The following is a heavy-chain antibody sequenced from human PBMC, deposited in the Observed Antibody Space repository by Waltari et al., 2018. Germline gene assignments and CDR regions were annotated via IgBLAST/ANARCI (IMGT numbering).Heavy chain of an antibody. Sequence: QVQLQQWGAGLLKPSETLSLTCAVYGGSFSGYYWSWIRQPPGKGLEWIGEINHSGSTNYNPSLKSRVTISVYTSKNQFSLKLSSVTAADTAVYYCARPCSSTSCPSGRDAFDIWGQGTMVTVSS. J-gene: IGHJ3*02. CDR1: GGSFSGYY. D-gene: IGHD2-2*01. V-gene: IGHV4-34*01. CDR3: ARPCSSTSCPSGRDAFDI. CDR2: INHSGST.